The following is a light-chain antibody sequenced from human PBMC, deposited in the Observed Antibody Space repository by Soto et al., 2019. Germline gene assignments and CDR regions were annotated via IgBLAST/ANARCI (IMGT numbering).Light chain of an antibody. CDR2: EVN. Sequence: QSALTQPASVSGSPGQSITFSCTGSSSDVGSFNLVSWYQQYPGKAPKLILYEVNKRPSGVSNRFSGSKSGNTASLTISGLQAEDEADYYCCSYACSRGVFGGGTKLTVL. J-gene: IGLJ3*02. CDR1: SSDVGSFNL. V-gene: IGLV2-23*02. CDR3: CSYACSRGV.